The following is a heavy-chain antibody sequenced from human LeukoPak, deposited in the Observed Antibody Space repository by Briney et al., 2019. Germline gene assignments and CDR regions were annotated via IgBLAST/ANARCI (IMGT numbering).Heavy chain of an antibody. J-gene: IGHJ4*02. CDR2: ISAHNGHT. Sequence: ASVKVSCKGSGYTFTSYGITWVRQAPGQGLEWMGYISAHNGHTNFAQKFKDRVTLTTDRSTNTVYMEVKSLRSEDTAVYYCARVGDPSSGSYYSGYWGQGTLVTVSS. CDR1: GYTFTSYG. D-gene: IGHD1-26*01. CDR3: ARVGDPSSGSYYSGY. V-gene: IGHV1-18*01.